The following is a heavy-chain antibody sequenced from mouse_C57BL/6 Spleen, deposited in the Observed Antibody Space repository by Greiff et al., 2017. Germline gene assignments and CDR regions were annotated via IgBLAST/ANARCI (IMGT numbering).Heavy chain of an antibody. Sequence: QVQLQQPGAELVRPGSSVKLSCKASGYTFTSYWMDWVKQRPGQGLEWIGNIYPSDSETHYNQKFKDKATLTVDKSSSTAYMLLSSLTSEDSAVYYCARGWDGAWFAYWGQGTLVTVSA. D-gene: IGHD4-1*01. CDR2: IYPSDSET. CDR1: GYTFTSYW. J-gene: IGHJ3*01. CDR3: ARGWDGAWFAY. V-gene: IGHV1-61*01.